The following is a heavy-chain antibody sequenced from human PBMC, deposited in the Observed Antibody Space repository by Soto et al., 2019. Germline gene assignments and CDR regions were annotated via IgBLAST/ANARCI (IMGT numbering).Heavy chain of an antibody. D-gene: IGHD2-2*01. V-gene: IGHV3-23*01. J-gene: IGHJ6*02. CDR3: AITLPAAIGSYYYYGMDV. CDR2: ISSSGDGT. CDR1: GFTFNSYA. Sequence: PGGSLRLSCAASGFTFNSYAMTWVRQAPGKGLEWVSIISSSGDGTYYVDSVKGRFTISRDNSKNALYLQMNSLRAEDTAVYYCAITLPAAIGSYYYYGMDVWGRGTTVTVS.